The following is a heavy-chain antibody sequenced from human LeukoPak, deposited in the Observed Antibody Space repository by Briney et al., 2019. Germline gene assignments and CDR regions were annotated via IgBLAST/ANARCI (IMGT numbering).Heavy chain of an antibody. CDR3: VKDWYSIVVASYYFDY. J-gene: IGHJ4*02. V-gene: IGHV3-64D*06. Sequence: GGSLRLFCSASGFTFSSYAMHWVRQAPGKGLEYVSAISSNGGSTYYADSVKGRFTISRDNSKNTLYLQMSSLRAEDTAVYYCVKDWYSIVVASYYFDYWGQGTLVTVSS. CDR2: ISSNGGST. CDR1: GFTFSSYA. D-gene: IGHD2-2*01.